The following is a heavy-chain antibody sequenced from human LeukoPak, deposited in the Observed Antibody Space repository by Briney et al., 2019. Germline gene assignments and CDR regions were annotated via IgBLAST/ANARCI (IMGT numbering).Heavy chain of an antibody. D-gene: IGHD2/OR15-2a*01. CDR2: ISNTGGST. CDR3: AKGIDNRGNPFDY. Sequence: GGSLRLSCAASGFTFNNYGMSSVRQAPGKGLEWVSEISNTGGSTYYGDSVQGRFTISRDNSENTLYLQMDSLRAEDTAIYYCAKGIDNRGNPFDYWGQGTLVTVST. CDR1: GFTFNNYG. J-gene: IGHJ4*02. V-gene: IGHV3-23*01.